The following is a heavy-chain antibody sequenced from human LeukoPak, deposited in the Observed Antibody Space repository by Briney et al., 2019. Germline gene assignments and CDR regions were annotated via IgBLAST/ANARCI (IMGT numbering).Heavy chain of an antibody. CDR3: VWSGYYRADY. V-gene: IGHV1-69*13. J-gene: IGHJ4*02. CDR1: GGTFSSYA. Sequence: SVKVSCKASGGTFSSYAISWVRQAPGQGLEWMGGIIPIFGTANYAQKFQGRVTITADESTSTAYMELSRLRSDDTAVYYCVWSGYYRADYWGQGTLVTVSS. D-gene: IGHD3-3*01. CDR2: IIPIFGTA.